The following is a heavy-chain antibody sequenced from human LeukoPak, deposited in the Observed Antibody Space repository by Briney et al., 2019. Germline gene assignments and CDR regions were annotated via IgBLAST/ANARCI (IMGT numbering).Heavy chain of an antibody. CDR3: ARGGKQLDPTYMDF. J-gene: IGHJ6*03. CDR1: GFTFSDYY. D-gene: IGHD6-6*01. V-gene: IGHV3-11*04. CDR2: ISHSGSII. Sequence: GGSPRLSCAASGFTFSDYYMSLVRQAPGKGLEWLSYISHSGSIIYYADSVKGRFTISRDNAKNSLYLQMNSLRAEDTAVYYCARGGKQLDPTYMDFWGKGTTVTVSS.